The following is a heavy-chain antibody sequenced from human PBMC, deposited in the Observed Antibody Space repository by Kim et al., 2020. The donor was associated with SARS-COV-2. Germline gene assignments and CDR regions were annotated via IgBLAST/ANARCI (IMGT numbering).Heavy chain of an antibody. Sequence: GGSLRLSCVASGFSFSSHAVRWVRHVPGKGLEWVAYIWNYGSKIHYGDSVKGRFTISRDTSKDTLYLQMNSLRAEDTAVYYCAKHTNHPGRFLIDYWG. V-gene: IGHV3-33*03. CDR3: AKHTNHPGRFLIDY. J-gene: IGHJ4*01. CDR1: GFSFSSHA. D-gene: IGHD3-10*01. CDR2: IWNYGSKI.